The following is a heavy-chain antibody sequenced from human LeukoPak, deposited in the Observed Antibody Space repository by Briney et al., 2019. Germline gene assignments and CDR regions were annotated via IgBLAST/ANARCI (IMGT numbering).Heavy chain of an antibody. D-gene: IGHD3-10*02. V-gene: IGHV1-8*01. J-gene: IGHJ3*02. CDR3: ARRTLTTFGIVLNYDAFDI. Sequence: ASVKVSCKASGYTFTSYDINWVRQATGQGLEWMGWMNPNSGNTGYAQKFQGRVTMTRNTSISTAYMELSSLRSEDTAVYYCARRTLTTFGIVLNYDAFDIWGLGTMVTVSS. CDR1: GYTFTSYD. CDR2: MNPNSGNT.